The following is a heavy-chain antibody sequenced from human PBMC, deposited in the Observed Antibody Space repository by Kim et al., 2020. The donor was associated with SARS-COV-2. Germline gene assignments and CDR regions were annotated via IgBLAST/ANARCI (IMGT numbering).Heavy chain of an antibody. CDR3: ARDEGYDILTGYSTPPAEYFQH. J-gene: IGHJ1*01. Sequence: GGSLRLSCAASGFTFSSYGMHWVRQAPGKGLQWVAVIWYDGSNKYYADSVKGRFTISRDNSKNTLYLQMNSLRAEDTAVYYCARDEGYDILTGYSTPPAEYFQHWGQGTLVTVST. CDR2: IWYDGSNK. V-gene: IGHV3-33*01. D-gene: IGHD3-9*01. CDR1: GFTFSSYG.